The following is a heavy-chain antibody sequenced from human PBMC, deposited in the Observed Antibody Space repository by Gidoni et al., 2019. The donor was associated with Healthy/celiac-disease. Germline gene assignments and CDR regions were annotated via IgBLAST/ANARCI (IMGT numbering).Heavy chain of an antibody. CDR2: IGTAGDT. CDR1: GFTCSSHD. Sequence: EVQLVESGGGLVQPGGSLRLSCAASGFTCSSHDMHWFVQTTVKGLEWVSAIGTAGDTYYLGSGKCRFTISRENAKNSLYLQMNSLSAGDTAVYYCARASVGFDSWGQGTLVTVSS. J-gene: IGHJ4*02. V-gene: IGHV3-13*01. CDR3: ARASVGFDS.